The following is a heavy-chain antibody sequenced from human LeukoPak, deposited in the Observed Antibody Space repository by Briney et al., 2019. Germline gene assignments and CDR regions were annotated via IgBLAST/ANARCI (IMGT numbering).Heavy chain of an antibody. D-gene: IGHD5-18*01. V-gene: IGHV3-7*01. CDR2: IRRDGSET. CDR1: GFTFSNYW. J-gene: IGHJ4*02. Sequence: GGSLRLSCAASGFTFSNYWMTWVRRAPGKGLEWVANIRRDGSETHYVDSVMGRFTISRDNAKNSLYLQMNSLRAEDAAVYYCARADWDTAMIDYWGQGTLVTVSS. CDR3: ARADWDTAMIDY.